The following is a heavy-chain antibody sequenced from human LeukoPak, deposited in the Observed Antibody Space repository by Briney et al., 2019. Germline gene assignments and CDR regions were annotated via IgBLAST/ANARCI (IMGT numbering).Heavy chain of an antibody. D-gene: IGHD4-17*01. CDR3: ARDSVTTSSFDY. CDR1: GGTFSSYA. V-gene: IGHV1-69*05. J-gene: IGHJ4*02. Sequence: ASVKVSCKASGGTFSSYAISWVRQAPGQGLEWMGGIIPIFGTANYAQKFQGRVTITTDESTSTAYMELSSLRSEDTAVYYCARDSVTTSSFDYWRQETLVTVSS. CDR2: IIPIFGTA.